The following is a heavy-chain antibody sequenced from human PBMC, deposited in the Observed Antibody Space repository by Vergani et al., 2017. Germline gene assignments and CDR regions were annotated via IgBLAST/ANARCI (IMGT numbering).Heavy chain of an antibody. J-gene: IGHJ4*02. CDR3: TRHTVDTAMGQDY. V-gene: IGHV3-73*01. CDR2: IRSKANSYAT. D-gene: IGHD5-18*01. CDR1: GFTFSGSA. Sequence: EVQLVESGGGLVQPGGSLKLSCAASGFTFSGSAMHWVRQASGKGLEWVGRIRSKANSYATAYAASVKGRFTISSDDSKNTAYLQMNSLKTEDTAVYYGTRHTVDTAMGQDYWGQGTLVTVSS.